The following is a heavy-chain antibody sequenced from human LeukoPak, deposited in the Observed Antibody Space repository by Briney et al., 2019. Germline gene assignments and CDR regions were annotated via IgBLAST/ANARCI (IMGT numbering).Heavy chain of an antibody. CDR3: AKDLTMVREIYNWFDP. D-gene: IGHD3-10*01. J-gene: IGHJ5*02. CDR1: GFTFSSYG. Sequence: GGSLRLSCAASGFTFSSYGMHWVRQAPGKGLEWVAFIRYDGSNKYYADSVKGRFTISRDNSKNTLYLQMNSLRAEDTAVCYCAKDLTMVREIYNWFDPWGQGTLVTVSS. CDR2: IRYDGSNK. V-gene: IGHV3-30*02.